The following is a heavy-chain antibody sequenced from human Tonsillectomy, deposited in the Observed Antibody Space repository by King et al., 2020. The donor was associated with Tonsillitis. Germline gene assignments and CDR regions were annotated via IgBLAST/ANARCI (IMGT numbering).Heavy chain of an antibody. J-gene: IGHJ3*02. CDR2: ISTYNGNT. D-gene: IGHD2-15*01. CDR3: ARDRAIAVVVAAVSDAFDI. CDR1: GYTFTSYG. Sequence: QLVQSGGEVKKPGASVKVSCKASGYTFTSYGISWVRQAPGQGLEWMGWISTYNGNTNYAENLQDRVTMITDTSTSTAYMDLRSLRSDDTAVYYCARDRAIAVVVAAVSDAFDIWGQGTMVTVSS. V-gene: IGHV1-18*04.